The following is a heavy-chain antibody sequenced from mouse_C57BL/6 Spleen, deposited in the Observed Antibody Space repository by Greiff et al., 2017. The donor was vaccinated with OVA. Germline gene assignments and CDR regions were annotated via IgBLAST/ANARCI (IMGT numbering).Heavy chain of an antibody. Sequence: VQRVESGAELVRPGTSVKVSCKASGYAFTNYLIEWVKQRPGQGLEWIGVINPGSGGTNYNEKFKGKATLTADKSSSTAYMQLSSLTSEDSAVYFCAKSLTAQADFAYWGQGTLVTVSA. CDR1: GYAFTNYL. V-gene: IGHV1-54*01. CDR3: AKSLTAQADFAY. CDR2: INPGSGGT. J-gene: IGHJ3*01. D-gene: IGHD3-2*02.